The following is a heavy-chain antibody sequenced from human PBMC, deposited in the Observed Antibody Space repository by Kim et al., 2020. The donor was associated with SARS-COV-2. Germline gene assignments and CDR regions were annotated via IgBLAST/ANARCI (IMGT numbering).Heavy chain of an antibody. Sequence: YNQSLKSRVTISVDKSKNQFSLKLSSVTAADTAVYYCARSDTGAARYFDYWGQGTLVTVSS. V-gene: IGHV4-4*02. CDR3: ARSDTGAARYFDY. J-gene: IGHJ4*02. D-gene: IGHD6-13*01.